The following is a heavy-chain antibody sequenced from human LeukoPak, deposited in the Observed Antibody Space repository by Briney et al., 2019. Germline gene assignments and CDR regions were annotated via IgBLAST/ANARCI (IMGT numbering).Heavy chain of an antibody. J-gene: IGHJ4*02. D-gene: IGHD2-2*01. Sequence: SVKVSCKASGGTFSSYAISWVRQAPGQGLEWMGGIIPIFGTANYAQKFQGRVTITADESTSPAYMELSSLRSEDTAVYYCAREYCSSTSCFNYWGQGTLVTVSS. V-gene: IGHV1-69*13. CDR3: AREYCSSTSCFNY. CDR1: GGTFSSYA. CDR2: IIPIFGTA.